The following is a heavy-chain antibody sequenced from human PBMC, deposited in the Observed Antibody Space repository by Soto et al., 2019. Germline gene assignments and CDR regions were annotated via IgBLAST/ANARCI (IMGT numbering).Heavy chain of an antibody. V-gene: IGHV4-39*01. CDR1: GGSISSIDYY. J-gene: IGHJ4*02. CDR3: AREMREHCTGSSCSGRN. Sequence: QLQLQESGPGLVKPSETLSLTCTVSGGSISSIDYYWGWIRQPPGKGLEWIGTIYYTGTTYYNPSLKSRVTMSVDRSKNQFSLSLNSVTAADTAVYYCAREMREHCTGSSCSGRNWGQGTLVTVSS. CDR2: IYYTGTT. D-gene: IGHD2-8*02.